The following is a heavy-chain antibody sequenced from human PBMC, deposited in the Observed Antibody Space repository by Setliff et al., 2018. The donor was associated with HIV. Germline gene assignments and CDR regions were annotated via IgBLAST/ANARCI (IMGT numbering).Heavy chain of an antibody. V-gene: IGHV1-2*02. D-gene: IGHD3-3*01. CDR3: ARGDYDFWRGYERDWLDP. Sequence: GASVKVSCKASADTFTNCLINWVRQAPGQGLEWMGWINPSGGEPSYAQRFQGRVTLTRDTSISTDYMDLSRLKSDDTAVYYCARGDYDFWRGYERDWLDPWGQGTLFTVSS. CDR1: ADTFTNCL. J-gene: IGHJ5*02. CDR2: INPSGGEP.